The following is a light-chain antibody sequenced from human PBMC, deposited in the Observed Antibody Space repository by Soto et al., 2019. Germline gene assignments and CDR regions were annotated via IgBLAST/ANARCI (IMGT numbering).Light chain of an antibody. CDR2: GAS. CDR1: QSVSSN. Sequence: EIVMTPSPAPLSVSPGEKATLSCRASQSVSSNLVWYQQKPGQAPRLLIYGASARATGIPARFSGSGSGTEFTLTISSLQSEDFAVYYCQQYNIWPRWTSAQGTKVDIK. J-gene: IGKJ1*01. CDR3: QQYNIWPRWT. V-gene: IGKV3-15*01.